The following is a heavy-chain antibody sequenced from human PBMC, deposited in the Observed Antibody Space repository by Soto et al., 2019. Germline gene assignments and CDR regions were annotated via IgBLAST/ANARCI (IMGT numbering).Heavy chain of an antibody. Sequence: GGSLRLSCAASGFTFSSYSMNWVRQAPGKGLEWVSSISSSSSYIYYADSVKGRFTISRDNAKNSLYLQMNSLRAEDTAVYYCARDLSAAAQFDPWGQGTLVTVSS. J-gene: IGHJ5*02. V-gene: IGHV3-21*01. CDR1: GFTFSSYS. CDR2: ISSSSSYI. CDR3: ARDLSAAAQFDP. D-gene: IGHD6-13*01.